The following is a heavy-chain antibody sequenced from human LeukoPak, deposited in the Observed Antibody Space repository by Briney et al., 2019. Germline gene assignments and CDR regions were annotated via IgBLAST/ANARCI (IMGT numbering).Heavy chain of an antibody. CDR3: ARAGSGRQIYYFDY. D-gene: IGHD3-10*01. CDR1: GYTFTSYY. CDR2: INPTGGST. J-gene: IGHJ4*02. V-gene: IGHV1-46*01. Sequence: GASVKVSCKASGYTFTSYYMHWVRQAPGQGLEWMGLINPTGGSTGYAQKFQGRVTMTRDMSTSTDYMELRSLRSDDTAVYYCARAGSGRQIYYFDYWGQGTLVTVSS.